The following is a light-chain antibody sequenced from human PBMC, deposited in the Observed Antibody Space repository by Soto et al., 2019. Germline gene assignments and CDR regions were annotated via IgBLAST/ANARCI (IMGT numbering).Light chain of an antibody. V-gene: IGKV1-5*03. CDR2: KAS. J-gene: IGKJ1*01. CDR3: QQYNSYGTAT. Sequence: DIQMTQSPSTLSASVGDRVTITCRASQSISSWLAWYQQKPGKVPKLLIYKASSLESGVPSRFSGSGSGTEFTLTISSLQPDDFATYYCQQYNSYGTATFGQGTKV. CDR1: QSISSW.